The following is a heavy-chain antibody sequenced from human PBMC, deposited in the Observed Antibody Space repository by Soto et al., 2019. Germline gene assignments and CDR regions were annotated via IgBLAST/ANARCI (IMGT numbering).Heavy chain of an antibody. CDR3: AKDPTTVVRGFFDH. CDR1: GFTFSNYA. J-gene: IGHJ4*02. Sequence: PGGSLRLSCAASGFTFSNYAMTWVRQAPGKGLEWVSVIGDSGGTTYYADSVKGRFTISRDNSKNTLYLQMNSLRAEDTAVYYCAKDPTTVVRGFFDHSGQGTLVTVSS. V-gene: IGHV3-23*01. D-gene: IGHD4-17*01. CDR2: IGDSGGTT.